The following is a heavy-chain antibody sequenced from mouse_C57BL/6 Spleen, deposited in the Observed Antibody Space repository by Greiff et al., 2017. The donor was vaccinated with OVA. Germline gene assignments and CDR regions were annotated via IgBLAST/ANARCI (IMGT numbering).Heavy chain of an antibody. CDR1: GYAFSSYW. V-gene: IGHV1-80*01. D-gene: IGHD1-1*02. CDR2: IYPGDGDT. CDR3: ATGDFDY. J-gene: IGHJ2*01. Sequence: QVQLKESGAELVKPGASVKISCKASGYAFSSYWMNWVKQRPGKGLEWIGQIYPGDGDTNYNEKFKSKATLTVDKSSSTAYMQLSSLTSEDSAVYYCATGDFDYWGQGTTLTVSS.